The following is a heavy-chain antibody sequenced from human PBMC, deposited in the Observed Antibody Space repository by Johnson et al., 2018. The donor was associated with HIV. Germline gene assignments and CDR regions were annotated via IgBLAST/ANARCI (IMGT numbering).Heavy chain of an antibody. CDR1: GFSFSTYG. V-gene: IGHV3-20*04. J-gene: IGHJ3*02. Sequence: VQLVESGGGLVQPGGSLRLSCEASGFSFSTYGMHWVRQAPGKGLEWVSGINWNCGSTGYADSVKGRFTISRDNAKNSLYLQMSSLRAEDTALYFCARDPRSWYDDAFDIWGQGTMVTVSS. CDR3: ARDPRSWYDDAFDI. CDR2: INWNCGST. D-gene: IGHD6-13*01.